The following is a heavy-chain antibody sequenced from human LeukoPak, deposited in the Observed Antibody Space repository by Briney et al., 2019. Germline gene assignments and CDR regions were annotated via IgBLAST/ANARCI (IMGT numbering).Heavy chain of an antibody. J-gene: IGHJ5*02. D-gene: IGHD4-17*01. V-gene: IGHV3-23*01. CDR2: ISGSGGST. CDR1: GFTFTAYS. Sequence: GGTLRLSCAASGFTFTAYSMSWVRQAPGKGLECGSDISGSGGSTYYADSAKGRFTIPRDNSTNTLYLQMNSLRAEDTAVYYCANPPPVTTIRFDPWGQGTLVTVSS. CDR3: ANPPPVTTIRFDP.